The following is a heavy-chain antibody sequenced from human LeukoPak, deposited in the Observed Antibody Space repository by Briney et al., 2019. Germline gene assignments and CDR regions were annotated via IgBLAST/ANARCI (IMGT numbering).Heavy chain of an antibody. V-gene: IGHV3-30*18. J-gene: IGHJ4*02. Sequence: PGGSLRLSCAASGFTFRSYGMHWVRQAPGKGLEWVAVISYDDGTNKYYADSVKGRFTISRDNSKNTLYLQMNSLRAEDTAVYYCAKRDGHWDFDYWGQGTLVTVSS. CDR2: ISYDDGTNK. CDR1: GFTFRSYG. D-gene: IGHD5-24*01. CDR3: AKRDGHWDFDY.